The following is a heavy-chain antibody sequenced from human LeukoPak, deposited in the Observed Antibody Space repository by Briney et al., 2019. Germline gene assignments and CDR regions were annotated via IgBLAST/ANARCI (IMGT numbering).Heavy chain of an antibody. CDR2: IIGSGLTT. V-gene: IGHV3-23*01. J-gene: IGHJ4*02. Sequence: LXLSCAASGFTFSSYSMNWGRQAPGKGVKWVSAIIGSGLTTYYADSGKGRFTISRENSKNTLYLQMNSLRAKDTAVYYCAKDLSPGPDWGQGTLVTVSS. CDR1: GFTFSSYS. CDR3: AKDLSPGPD.